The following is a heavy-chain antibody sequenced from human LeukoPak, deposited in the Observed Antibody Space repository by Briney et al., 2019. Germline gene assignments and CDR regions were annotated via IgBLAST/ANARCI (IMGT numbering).Heavy chain of an antibody. CDR1: GDSISSHY. V-gene: IGHV4-4*07. D-gene: IGHD5-12*01. CDR2: MYLSGST. Sequence: TSETLSLTCTVSGDSISSHYWSWIRQPAGKGLEWIGRMYLSGSTNYNPSLKSRVTMSGDTSKNQLSLKLRSVTAADTAVYHCARDMRSGYSGYDYYYYYYMDVWGKGTTVTVSS. J-gene: IGHJ6*03. CDR3: ARDMRSGYSGYDYYYYYYMDV.